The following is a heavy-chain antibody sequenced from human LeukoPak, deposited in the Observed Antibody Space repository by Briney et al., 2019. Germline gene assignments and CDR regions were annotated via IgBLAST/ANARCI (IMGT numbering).Heavy chain of an antibody. D-gene: IGHD6-13*01. CDR3: ARSSSWSTTGNDY. CDR2: MNPNSGNT. CDR1: GYTFISYD. Sequence: VASVKVSCKASGYTFISYDINWVRQATGQGLEWMGWMNPNSGNTGYAQKFQGRVTMTRNTSISTAYMELSSLRSEDTAVYYCARSSSWSTTGNDYWGQGTLVTVSS. J-gene: IGHJ4*02. V-gene: IGHV1-8*01.